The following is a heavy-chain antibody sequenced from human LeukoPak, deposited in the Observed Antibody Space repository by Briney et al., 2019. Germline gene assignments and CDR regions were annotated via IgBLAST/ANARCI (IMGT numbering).Heavy chain of an antibody. V-gene: IGHV3-33*01. CDR2: IWYDGSNK. D-gene: IGHD4-11*01. J-gene: IGHJ4*02. CDR3: ARDWGSVTLDY. CDR1: GFTFSSYG. Sequence: PGGSLRLSCAASGFTFSSYGVHWVRQAPGKGLEWVAVIWYDGSNKYYADSVKGRFTISRDNSKNTLYLQMNSLRAEDTAVYYCARDWGSVTLDYWGQGTLVTVSS.